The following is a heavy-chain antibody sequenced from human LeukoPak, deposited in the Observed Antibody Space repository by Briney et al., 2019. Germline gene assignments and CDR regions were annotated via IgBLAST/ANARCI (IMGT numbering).Heavy chain of an antibody. CDR1: GFSFSSYT. CDR2: ITSGSSYI. CDR3: ASQGGLDY. J-gene: IGHJ4*02. Sequence: GGSLRLSCAASGFSFSSYTMNWVRQAPGKGLEWVSSITSGSSYIYYADSVRGRFTISRDNAKSSLYLQMNSLRAEDTAVYYCASQGGLDYWRQGTLVTVSS. V-gene: IGHV3-21*01. D-gene: IGHD2-15*01.